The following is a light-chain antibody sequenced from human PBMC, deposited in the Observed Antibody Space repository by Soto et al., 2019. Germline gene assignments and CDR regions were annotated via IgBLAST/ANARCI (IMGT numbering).Light chain of an antibody. V-gene: IGKV3-20*01. J-gene: IGKJ4*01. CDR3: QQYGSSPLT. Sequence: TQSPSSLSASXXDRVXVTFPASPSISSYLNWYQQKPGQAPRXXIYGASSRATGIPDRCSGSGSGTDFTLTISRLEPEDFAVYYCQQYGSSPLTFGGGTKVDIK. CDR2: GAS. CDR1: PSISSY.